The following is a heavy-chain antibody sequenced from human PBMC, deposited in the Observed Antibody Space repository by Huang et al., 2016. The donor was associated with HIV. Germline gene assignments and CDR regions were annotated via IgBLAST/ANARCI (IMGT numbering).Heavy chain of an antibody. Sequence: DEHLVESGGGLVQPGGSVTITCEVSGFNFKNYWMNWVRQAPGNGVEWWANIRGDGSEKNDVDSVKGRFTIFRDNAKKLLYVQMKSLRAEDTSVYYCATNLQIVVVPPDMGYDAFDMWGQGTMVTVSS. CDR1: GFNFKNYW. CDR2: IRGDGSEK. CDR3: ATNLQIVVVPPDMGYDAFDM. J-gene: IGHJ3*02. D-gene: IGHD2-2*01. V-gene: IGHV3-7*01.